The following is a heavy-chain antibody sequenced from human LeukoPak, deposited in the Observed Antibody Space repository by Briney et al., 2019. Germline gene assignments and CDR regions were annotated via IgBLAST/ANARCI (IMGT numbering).Heavy chain of an antibody. CDR1: GYTFTGYY. Sequence: ASVKVSCKSSGYTFTGYYMHWVRQAPAQGLEGMGRINPNSCGTNYAQKFQGRVTMTRDTSISTAYMELSRLRSDDTAVYYCARSDCSSTSCYIGLSWFDPWGQGTLVTVSS. CDR2: INPNSCGT. J-gene: IGHJ5*02. V-gene: IGHV1-2*06. D-gene: IGHD2-2*02. CDR3: ARSDCSSTSCYIGLSWFDP.